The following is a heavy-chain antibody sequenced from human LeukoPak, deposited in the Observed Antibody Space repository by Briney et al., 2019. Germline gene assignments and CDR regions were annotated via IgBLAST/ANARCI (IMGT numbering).Heavy chain of an antibody. V-gene: IGHV3-74*01. J-gene: IGHJ5*01. CDR3: AKDLTMIVPIGLDS. D-gene: IGHD3-22*01. CDR1: GFTFSSYW. CDR2: INGGGSTT. Sequence: GGSLRLSCAASGFTFSSYWMHWVRQAPGKGLVWVSRINGGGSTTTYADSVKGRFTISRDNAKNTLYLQMNSLRAEDTATYYCAKDLTMIVPIGLDSWGQGALVTVSS.